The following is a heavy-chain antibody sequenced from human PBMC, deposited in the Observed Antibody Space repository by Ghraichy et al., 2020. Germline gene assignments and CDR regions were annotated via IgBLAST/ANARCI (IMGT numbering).Heavy chain of an antibody. D-gene: IGHD3-9*01. J-gene: IGHJ4*02. V-gene: IGHV4-59*01. CDR3: ARTPYLTTPSDY. CDR2: IYYSGST. Sequence: SETLSLTCTVSGGSISSYYWSWIRQPPGKGLEWIGYIYYSGSTNYSPSLKSRVTISVDTSKNQFSLKLTSVTAADTAVYYCARTPYLTTPSDYWGQGTLVIVSS. CDR1: GGSISSYY.